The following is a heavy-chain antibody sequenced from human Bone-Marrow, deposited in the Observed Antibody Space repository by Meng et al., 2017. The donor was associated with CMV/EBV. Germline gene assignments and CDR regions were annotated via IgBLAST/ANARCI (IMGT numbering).Heavy chain of an antibody. CDR1: GYSISSGYY. V-gene: IGHV4-38-2*02. D-gene: IGHD2-15*01. CDR2: IYYSGST. CDR3: ARDRGYCSGGSCYLMQWFDP. Sequence: SETLSLTCTVSGYSISSGYYWGWIRQPPGKGLEWIGSIYYSGSTYYNPSLKSRVTISVDTSKNQFSLKLSSVTAADTAVYYCARDRGYCSGGSCYLMQWFDPWGQGTLVTVSS. J-gene: IGHJ5*02.